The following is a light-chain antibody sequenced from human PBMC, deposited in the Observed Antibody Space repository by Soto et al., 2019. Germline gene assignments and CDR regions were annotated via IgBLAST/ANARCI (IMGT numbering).Light chain of an antibody. CDR2: DAS. J-gene: IGKJ5*01. V-gene: IGKV1-33*01. CDR3: QQYDNLLIT. CDR1: QDISNY. Sequence: IQMTQSPSSLSASVGDRVTITCQASQDISNYLNWYQQKPGKAPKLLIYDASNLETGVPSRFSGSGSGTDFTFTISSLRPEDIATYYCQQYDNLLITFGQGTRLEIK.